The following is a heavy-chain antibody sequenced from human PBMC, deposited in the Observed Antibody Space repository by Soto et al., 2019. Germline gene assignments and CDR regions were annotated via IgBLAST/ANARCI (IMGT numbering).Heavy chain of an antibody. CDR2: ISAYNGNT. CDR3: ARVVVGPRYFDWIDY. Sequence: GASVKVSCKASGYTFTSYGISWVRQAPGQGLEWMGWISAYNGNTNYAQKLQGRVTMTTDTSTSTAYMELRSLRSDDTAVYYCARVVVGPRYFDWIDYWGQGTLVTVSS. CDR1: GYTFTSYG. J-gene: IGHJ4*02. V-gene: IGHV1-18*01. D-gene: IGHD3-9*01.